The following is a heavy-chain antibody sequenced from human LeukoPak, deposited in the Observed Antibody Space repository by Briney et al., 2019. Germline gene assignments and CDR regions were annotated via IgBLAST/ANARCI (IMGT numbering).Heavy chain of an antibody. V-gene: IGHV4-59*01. CDR1: GGSISSYY. Sequence: KPSETLSLTCTVSGGSISSYYWSWIRQPPGKGLEWIGYIYYSGSTNYNPSLKSRVTISVDTSKTQFSLKLSSVTAADTAVYYCARGDLYYYDSSGYPLAFDIWGQGTMVTVSS. D-gene: IGHD3-22*01. CDR3: ARGDLYYYDSSGYPLAFDI. J-gene: IGHJ3*02. CDR2: IYYSGST.